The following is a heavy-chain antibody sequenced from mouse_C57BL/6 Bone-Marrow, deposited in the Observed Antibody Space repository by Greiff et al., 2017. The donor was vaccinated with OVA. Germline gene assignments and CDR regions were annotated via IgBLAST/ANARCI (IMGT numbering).Heavy chain of an antibody. CDR3: SKWDDGYHWFAY. CDR1: GYTFTSYG. D-gene: IGHD2-3*01. Sequence: QVQLQQSGAELARPGASVKLSCKASGYTFTSYGISWVKQRTGQGLEWIGEIYPRSGNTYYTEKFKGKATLTADQSSRTEYMATRSLTAVDSAVYFCSKWDDGYHWFAYWGQGTLVTVSA. V-gene: IGHV1-81*01. CDR2: IYPRSGNT. J-gene: IGHJ3*01.